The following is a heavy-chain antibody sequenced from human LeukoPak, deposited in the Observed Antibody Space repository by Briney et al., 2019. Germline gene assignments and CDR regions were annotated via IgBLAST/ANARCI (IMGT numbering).Heavy chain of an antibody. CDR3: AKGLIAAEYYFDY. CDR1: GFTFSSYG. D-gene: IGHD6-13*01. CDR2: IWYDGSNK. J-gene: IGHJ4*02. V-gene: IGHV3-33*06. Sequence: GGSLRLSCAASGFTFSSYGVHWVRQAPGKGLEWVAVIWYDGSNKYYADSVKGRFTISRDNSKNTLYLQMNSLRAEDTAVYYCAKGLIAAEYYFDYWGQGTLVTVSS.